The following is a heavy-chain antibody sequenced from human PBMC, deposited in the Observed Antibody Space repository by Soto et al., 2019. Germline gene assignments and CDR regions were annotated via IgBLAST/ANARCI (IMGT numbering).Heavy chain of an antibody. CDR1: GGSFSGYY. V-gene: IGHV4-34*01. CDR2: INHSGST. Sequence: SETLSLTCAVYGGSFSGYYWSWIRQPPGKGLEWIGEINHSGSTNYNPSLKSRVTISVDTSKNQFSLKLSSVTAADTAVYYCARGGRIQLWEKWGFDYWGQGTLVTVSS. D-gene: IGHD5-18*01. J-gene: IGHJ4*02. CDR3: ARGGRIQLWEKWGFDY.